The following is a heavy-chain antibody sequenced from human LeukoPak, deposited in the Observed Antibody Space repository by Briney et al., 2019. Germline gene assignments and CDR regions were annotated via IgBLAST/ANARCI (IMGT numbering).Heavy chain of an antibody. CDR3: ARTLRYFDWLANPNWFDP. D-gene: IGHD3-9*01. J-gene: IGHJ5*02. CDR1: GYTFTRYY. Sequence: GASVKVSCKASGYTFTRYYMHWVRQAPGQGLEWMGWINPNSGGTNYAQKFQGRVTMTRDTSISTAYMELSRLRSDDTAVYYCARTLRYFDWLANPNWFDPWGQGTLVTVSS. V-gene: IGHV1-2*02. CDR2: INPNSGGT.